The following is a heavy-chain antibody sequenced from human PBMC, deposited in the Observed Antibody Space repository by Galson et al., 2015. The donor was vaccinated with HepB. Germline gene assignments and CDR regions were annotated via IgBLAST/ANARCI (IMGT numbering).Heavy chain of an antibody. J-gene: IGHJ4*02. D-gene: IGHD6-6*01. Sequence: SLRLSCAASGFTFSNAWMNWVRQAPGKGLEWVGRIKSKTDGGTTDYAAPVKGRFTISRDDSKNTLYLQMNSLKTEDTAVYYCTTGGDIAALGRWYYWGQGTLVTVSS. CDR1: GFTFSNAW. CDR2: IKSKTDGGTT. V-gene: IGHV3-15*07. CDR3: TTGGDIAALGRWYY.